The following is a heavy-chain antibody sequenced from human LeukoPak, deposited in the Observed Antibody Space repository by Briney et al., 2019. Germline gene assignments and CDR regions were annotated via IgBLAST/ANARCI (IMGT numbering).Heavy chain of an antibody. J-gene: IGHJ6*04. CDR1: GFTFDDYA. CDR2: ISWNSGSI. D-gene: IGHD3-16*01. Sequence: GGSLRLSCAASGFTFDDYAMHWVRQAPGKGLEWVSGISWNSGSIGYADSVKGRFTISRDNAKNSLYLQMNSLRAEDTALYYCAKDISGPSDRGVSFLRGGGGVDWGKGTTVTVSS. CDR3: AKDISGPSDRGVSFLRGGGGVD. V-gene: IGHV3-9*01.